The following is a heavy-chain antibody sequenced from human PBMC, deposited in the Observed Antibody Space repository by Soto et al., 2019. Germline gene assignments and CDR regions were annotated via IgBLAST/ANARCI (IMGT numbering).Heavy chain of an antibody. CDR2: ISYDGSNK. J-gene: IGHJ6*02. V-gene: IGHV3-30*18. CDR1: GFTFSSYG. CDR3: AKALSNRDYYGMDV. Sequence: GGSLRLSCAASGFTFSSYGMHWVRQAPGKGLEWVAVISYDGSNKYYADSVKGRFTISRDNSKNTLYLQMNSLRAEDTAVYYCAKALSNRDYYGMDVWGQGTTVTVSS. D-gene: IGHD3-16*01.